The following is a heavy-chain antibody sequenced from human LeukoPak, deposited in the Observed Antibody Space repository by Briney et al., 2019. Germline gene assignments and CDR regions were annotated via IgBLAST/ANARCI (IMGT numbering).Heavy chain of an antibody. J-gene: IGHJ4*02. CDR1: GFIFSNAW. CDR2: IRSKTDGGTT. Sequence: GGSLRLSSAASGFIFSNAWMSWVRQGPGKGLEWVGRIRSKTDGGTTDFAAPVKGRFTISRDDSQNTLFLHMNSLKTEDTAVYYCTTATQHWGQGTLVTVSS. V-gene: IGHV3-15*01. CDR3: TTATQH.